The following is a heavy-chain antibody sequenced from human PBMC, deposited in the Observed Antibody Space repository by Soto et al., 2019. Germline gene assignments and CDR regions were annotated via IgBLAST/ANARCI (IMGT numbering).Heavy chain of an antibody. CDR2: ISGSGGST. D-gene: IGHD2-2*02. CDR1: GFTFSSYA. Sequence: GESLKISCAASGFTFSSYAMSWVRQAPGKGLEWVSAISGSGGSTYYADSVKGRFTISRDNSKNTLYLQMNSLRAEDTAVYYCAKDGGSRTIVGVPAAIAGWFDPWGQGTLVTVSS. V-gene: IGHV3-23*01. CDR3: AKDGGSRTIVGVPAAIAGWFDP. J-gene: IGHJ5*02.